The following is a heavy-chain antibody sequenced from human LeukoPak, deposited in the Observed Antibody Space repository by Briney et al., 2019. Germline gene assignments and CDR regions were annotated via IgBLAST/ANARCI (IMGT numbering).Heavy chain of an antibody. CDR2: IIPIFGTA. CDR3: ASGSYYWFDP. Sequence: SSVKVSCKASGGTFSSYAISWVRQAPGQGLEWMGRIIPIFGTANYAQKFQGRVTITTDESTSTAYMELRSLRSDDTAVYYCASGSYYWFDPWGQGTLVTVSS. D-gene: IGHD1-26*01. V-gene: IGHV1-69*05. J-gene: IGHJ5*02. CDR1: GGTFSSYA.